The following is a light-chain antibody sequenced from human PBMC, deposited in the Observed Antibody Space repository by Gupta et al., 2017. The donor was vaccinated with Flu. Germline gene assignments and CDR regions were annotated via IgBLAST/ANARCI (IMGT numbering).Light chain of an antibody. J-gene: IGKJ2*01. CDR1: QSILYSFNNKNY. CDR3: QQKDSSPYT. V-gene: IGKV4-1*01. CDR2: WAS. Sequence: IVMRQSPDSLSVSLGERATINCKASQSILYSFNNKNYLNWYQQKPGQPPQLLIYWASTRESGVPDRFSGSGSGSDFTLTISRLHAADVAVYSCQQKDSSPYTLGQGTQVEIK.